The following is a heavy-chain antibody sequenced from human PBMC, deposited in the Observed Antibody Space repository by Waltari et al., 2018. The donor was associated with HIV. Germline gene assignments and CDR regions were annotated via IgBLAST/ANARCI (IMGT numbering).Heavy chain of an antibody. CDR2: IHHRGRT. CDR1: GGSLSPYP. CDR3: ARWGRGTSSANDYSGFDI. Sequence: QVQLQQWGVGLLKPSDTLSLTCAVYGGSLSPYPWDWIRQSPEKGLPWIREIHHRGRTNYNPALKSRLTLAVDTSKKQLSLRLTSVTAADTATYYCARWGRGTSSANDYSGFDIWGQGIMVIVSS. V-gene: IGHV4-34*02. D-gene: IGHD1-1*01. J-gene: IGHJ3*02.